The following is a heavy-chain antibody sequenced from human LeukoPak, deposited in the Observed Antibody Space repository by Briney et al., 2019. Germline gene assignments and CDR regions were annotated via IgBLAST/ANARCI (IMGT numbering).Heavy chain of an antibody. J-gene: IGHJ4*02. CDR3: ARTTSSWYDLRVFYFDS. CDR2: VYYSGVT. D-gene: IGHD6-13*01. CDR1: GGSTGSDY. V-gene: IGHV4-59*01. Sequence: PSETLSLTCTVSGGSTGSDYWSWIRQPPGKGLEWIAYVYYSGVTSYNPSLKSRVAISIDTSKNQFSLKLSSVIAADTAVYYCARTTSSWYDLRVFYFDSWGQGTLVTVSS.